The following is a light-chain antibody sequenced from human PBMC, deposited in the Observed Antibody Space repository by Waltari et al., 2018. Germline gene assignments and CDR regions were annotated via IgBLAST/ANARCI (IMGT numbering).Light chain of an antibody. J-gene: IGKJ1*01. Sequence: ELVMMQSPATLSVSPGERATLSCRASQSVSSNLAWYQQKPGQAPRLLIYGASTRAAGTPARFSGSGSGTEFTLTISSLQSENFAVYYCQQYNNWPRTFGQGTKVEIK. CDR1: QSVSSN. CDR2: GAS. CDR3: QQYNNWPRT. V-gene: IGKV3-15*01.